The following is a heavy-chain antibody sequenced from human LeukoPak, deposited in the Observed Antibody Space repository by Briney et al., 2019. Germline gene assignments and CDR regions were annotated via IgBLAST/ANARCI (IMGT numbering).Heavy chain of an antibody. D-gene: IGHD5-18*01. V-gene: IGHV3-7*01. CDR2: IKQDGSEK. Sequence: PSETLSLTCTVSGDSISSRTSDFWGWVRQAPGKGLEWVANIKQDGSEKYYVDSVKGRFTISRDNAKNSLYLQMNSLRAEDTAVYYCARDHRYSYGYNWFDPWGQGTLVTVSS. J-gene: IGHJ5*02. CDR1: GDSISSRTS. CDR3: ARDHRYSYGYNWFDP.